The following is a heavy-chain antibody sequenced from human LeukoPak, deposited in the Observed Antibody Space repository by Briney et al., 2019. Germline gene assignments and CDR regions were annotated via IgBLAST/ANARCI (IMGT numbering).Heavy chain of an antibody. V-gene: IGHV3-7*01. CDR3: ARLREIPVFGVVTKSTSYFDY. D-gene: IGHD3-3*01. J-gene: IGHJ4*02. CDR2: IKQDRSEK. Sequence: PGGSLRLSCAASGFTFSSYEMNWVRQAPGKGLELVANIKQDRSEKYYVDPVKGRFTISRDNAKNSLYLQMNSLRAEDTAVYYCARLREIPVFGVVTKSTSYFDYWGQGTLVTVSS. CDR1: GFTFSSYE.